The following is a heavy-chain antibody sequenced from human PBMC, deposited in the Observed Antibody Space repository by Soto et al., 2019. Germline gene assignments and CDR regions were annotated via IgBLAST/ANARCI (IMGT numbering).Heavy chain of an antibody. CDR1: GGSISSGGYY. J-gene: IGHJ6*02. V-gene: IGHV4-31*03. CDR3: ARVISSSSSLGLRYYYYGVDV. D-gene: IGHD6-6*01. CDR2: IYYSGST. Sequence: SETLSLTCTVSGGSISSGGYYWSWIRQHPGKGLEWIGYIYYSGSTYYNPSLNSRVTMSVDTSKSQFSLKLSSVTAADTAVYYCARVISSSSSLGLRYYYYGVDVWGQGTTVTVSS.